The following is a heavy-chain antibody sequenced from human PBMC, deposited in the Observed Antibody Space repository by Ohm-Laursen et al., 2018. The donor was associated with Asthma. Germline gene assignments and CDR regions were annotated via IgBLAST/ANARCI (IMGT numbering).Heavy chain of an antibody. Sequence: SQTLSLTCAISGDSVSSDSAAWHWIRQSPSRGLEWLGRTYYRSKWYNDYAGSVKSRITLNADTSKNQFSLQLNSVTPEDTAVYYCARQGGTAYSYYGLDVWGQGTTVTVSS. V-gene: IGHV6-1*01. J-gene: IGHJ6*02. D-gene: IGHD1-1*01. CDR3: ARQGGTAYSYYGLDV. CDR1: GDSVSSDSAA. CDR2: TYYRSKWYN.